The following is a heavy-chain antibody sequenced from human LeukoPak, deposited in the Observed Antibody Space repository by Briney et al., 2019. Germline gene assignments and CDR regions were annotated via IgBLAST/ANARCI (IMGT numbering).Heavy chain of an antibody. CDR1: GFTFSSYW. D-gene: IGHD4-23*01. J-gene: IGHJ4*02. CDR3: ARGRPHGNDY. V-gene: IGHV3-74*01. CDR2: IASDGSST. Sequence: GSLRPSCAASGFTFSSYWMNWVRQAPGKGLVWVSRIASDGSSTTYADSVKGRFSISRDNAKNTLYLQMNSLRVEDTAVYYCARGRPHGNDYWGQGTLVTVSS.